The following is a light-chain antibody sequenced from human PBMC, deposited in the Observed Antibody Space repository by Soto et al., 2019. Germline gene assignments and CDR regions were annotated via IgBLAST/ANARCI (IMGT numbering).Light chain of an antibody. CDR2: GAS. Sequence: EIVLTQSPGTLSLSPGERATLSCRASQSVSSSYLAWYQQTPGQAPMLLIYGASSRDTGIPDRFSGSGSGTDFTLTISRLEPEEFAVYYCQQYGISPPYTFGQGTKLEIK. J-gene: IGKJ2*01. CDR3: QQYGISPPYT. CDR1: QSVSSSY. V-gene: IGKV3-20*01.